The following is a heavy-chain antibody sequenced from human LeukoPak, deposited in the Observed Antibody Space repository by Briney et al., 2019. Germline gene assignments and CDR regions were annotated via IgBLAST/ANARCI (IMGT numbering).Heavy chain of an antibody. D-gene: IGHD4/OR15-4a*01. V-gene: IGHV5-51*01. CDR1: GYSFANFW. CDR3: ARHRRSRPHANYNGFVY. CDR2: IFPGDSNI. J-gene: IGHJ4*01. Sequence: GESLKISCKGSGYSFANFWISWARQLPGKGLEWMEVIFPGDSNIKYSLSFRGQVTISVDKPTNTANLQWSSLRASDTATYYFARHRRSRPHANYNGFVYWGEGSLVLVSS.